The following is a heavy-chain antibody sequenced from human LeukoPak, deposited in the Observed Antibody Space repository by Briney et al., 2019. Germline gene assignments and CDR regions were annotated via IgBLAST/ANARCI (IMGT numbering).Heavy chain of an antibody. J-gene: IGHJ6*02. Sequence: PSETLSLTCTVSGGSISSGGYYWSWIRQHPGKGLEWIGYIYYSGSTNYNPSLKSRVTISVDTSKNQFSLKLSSVTAADTAVYYCARGTRHLFRYDFWSGTGMDAWGQGTTVTVSS. V-gene: IGHV4-61*08. CDR3: ARGTRHLFRYDFWSGTGMDA. CDR1: GGSISSGGYY. CDR2: IYYSGST. D-gene: IGHD3-3*01.